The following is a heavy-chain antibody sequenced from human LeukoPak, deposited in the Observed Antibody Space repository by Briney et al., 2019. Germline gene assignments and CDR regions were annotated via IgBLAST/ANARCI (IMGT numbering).Heavy chain of an antibody. J-gene: IGHJ4*02. CDR1: GFTSRRHG. D-gene: IGHD1-26*01. CDR3: ALNRGSTAFDY. V-gene: IGHV3-7*01. Sequence: GGTLRLSCAASGFTSRRHGLSWVRQAPGQGLEGVASTAQDGSKKYYVDSVRGRLTISRDNAKNSVQLKPNSLRVENRAVYYCALNRGSTAFDYWGQGNLVMVS. CDR2: TAQDGSKK.